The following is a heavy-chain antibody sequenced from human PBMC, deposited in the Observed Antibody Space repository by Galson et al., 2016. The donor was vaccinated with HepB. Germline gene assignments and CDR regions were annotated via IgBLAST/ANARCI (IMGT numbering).Heavy chain of an antibody. Sequence: SLRLSCAASGFSLSNYWMHWARQAPGKGLVWVARINSDGSNSIYTDSVKGRFTISRDNAKNTLYLQMNSLRAEDTAVCYCARDPQYQLTNYYYYGMDVWGQGTLVTVSS. J-gene: IGHJ6*02. D-gene: IGHD2-2*01. CDR2: INSDGSNS. CDR1: GFSLSNYW. CDR3: ARDPQYQLTNYYYYGMDV. V-gene: IGHV3-74*01.